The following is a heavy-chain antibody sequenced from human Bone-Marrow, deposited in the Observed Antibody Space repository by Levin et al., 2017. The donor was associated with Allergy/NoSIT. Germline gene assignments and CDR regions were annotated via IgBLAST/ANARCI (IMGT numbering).Heavy chain of an antibody. CDR1: GGTLNSFS. CDR2: IIPIFGTT. J-gene: IGHJ4*02. V-gene: IGHV1-69*13. Sequence: ASVKVSCMASGGTLNSFSINWVRQAPGQGLEWMGGIIPIFGTTSNAQRFQGRVTITADESTNTAYMELSSLRSDDTAVYYCARGSWALKWEKPPIDYWGQGTLVTVSS. D-gene: IGHD1-26*01. CDR3: ARGSWALKWEKPPIDY.